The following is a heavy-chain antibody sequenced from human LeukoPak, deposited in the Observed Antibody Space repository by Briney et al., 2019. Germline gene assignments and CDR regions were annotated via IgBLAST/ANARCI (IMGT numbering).Heavy chain of an antibody. Sequence: PSETLSLTCAVYGGSFSGYYWSWIRQPPGKGLEWIGEINHSGSTNYNPSLKSRVTISVDTSKNQFSLKLSSVTAADTAVYYCASSPAGRWYPLFDYWGQGTLVTVSS. CDR1: GGSFSGYY. D-gene: IGHD6-13*01. CDR2: INHSGST. V-gene: IGHV4-34*01. CDR3: ASSPAGRWYPLFDY. J-gene: IGHJ4*02.